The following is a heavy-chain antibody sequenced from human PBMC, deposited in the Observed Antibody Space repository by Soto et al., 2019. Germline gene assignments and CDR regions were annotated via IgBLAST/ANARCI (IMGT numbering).Heavy chain of an antibody. Sequence: GASVKVSCKASGGTFSSYAISWVRQAPGQGLEWMGGIIPIFGTANYAQKFQGRVTITADESTSTAYMELSSLRAEDTAVYYCAGFGYSSSRLGFWGQGTLVTVSS. CDR1: GGTFSSYA. CDR3: AGFGYSSSRLGF. V-gene: IGHV1-69*13. D-gene: IGHD6-13*01. CDR2: IIPIFGTA. J-gene: IGHJ4*02.